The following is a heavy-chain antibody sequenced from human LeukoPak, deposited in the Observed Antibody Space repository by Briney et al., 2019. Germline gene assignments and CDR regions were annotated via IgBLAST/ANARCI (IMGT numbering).Heavy chain of an antibody. CDR2: IRYDGSNK. V-gene: IGHV3-30*02. CDR3: AKDWFIAALRDY. CDR1: GFTFSSYG. D-gene: IGHD6-13*01. Sequence: GGSLRLSCAASGFTFSSYGMHWVRQAPGKGLEWVAFIRYDGSNKYYADSVKGRFTISRDNSKNTLYLQMNSLRAEDTAVYYCAKDWFIAALRDYWGQGTLVTVSS. J-gene: IGHJ4*02.